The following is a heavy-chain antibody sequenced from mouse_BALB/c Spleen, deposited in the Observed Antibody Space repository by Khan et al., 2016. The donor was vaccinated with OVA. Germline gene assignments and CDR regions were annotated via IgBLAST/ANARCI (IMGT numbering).Heavy chain of an antibody. J-gene: IGHJ3*01. CDR2: VSTGGSYT. CDR3: TRLAYYYDSEGFAY. CDR1: GFTFSTYG. D-gene: IGHD1-1*01. V-gene: IGHV5-6*01. Sequence: EVELVESGGDLVKPGGSLKLSCAASGFTFSTYGMSWVHQTPDKRLEWVATVSTGGSYTYYPDSVKGRFTISRDNAKNTLYLQMSGLKSEDTAMFYCTRLAYYYDSEGFAYRGQGTLVTVSA.